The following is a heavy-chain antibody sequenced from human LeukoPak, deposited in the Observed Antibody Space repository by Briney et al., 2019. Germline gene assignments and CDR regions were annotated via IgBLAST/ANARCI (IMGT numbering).Heavy chain of an antibody. D-gene: IGHD3-9*01. CDR3: ARVFEDY. CDR2: ISSTGGTT. J-gene: IGHJ4*02. V-gene: IGHV3-23*01. CDR1: GITFSSYG. Sequence: GGSLRLSCAASGITFSSYGMSWVRQAPGKGLEWVSSISSTGGTTYYADSVKGRFTISRDNSKNTLYLQMNSLRAEDTAVYYCARVFEDYWGQGTLVTVSS.